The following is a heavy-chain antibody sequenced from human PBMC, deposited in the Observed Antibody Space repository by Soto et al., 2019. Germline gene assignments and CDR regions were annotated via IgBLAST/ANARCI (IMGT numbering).Heavy chain of an antibody. CDR2: ISYDGSNK. J-gene: IGHJ6*02. D-gene: IGHD5-12*01. V-gene: IGHV3-30-3*01. CDR3: ARDYYHFNSGYGFSMDV. CDR1: GFTFSSYA. Sequence: QVQLVESGGGVVQPGRSLRLSCAASGFTFSSYAMHWVRQAPGKGLEWVAAISYDGSNKYYADSVKGRFTISRDNSKNPLYMQMNSLRAEETAVYYCARDYYHFNSGYGFSMDVWGQGTTVTVSS.